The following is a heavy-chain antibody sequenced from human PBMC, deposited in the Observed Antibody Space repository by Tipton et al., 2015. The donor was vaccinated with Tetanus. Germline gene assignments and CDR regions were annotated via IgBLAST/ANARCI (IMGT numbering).Heavy chain of an antibody. CDR2: IFYGGTT. V-gene: IGHV4-59*01. Sequence: LRLSCTVSGDSITSFYWSWIRQPPGKGLEWIGYIFYGGTTNYNPSLKSRVTISLDTSKNQFSLKLTSVTAADTAVYYCARADYNLSKKGPFDSWGQGTLVLVSS. CDR1: GDSITSFY. CDR3: ARADYNLSKKGPFDS. J-gene: IGHJ4*02. D-gene: IGHD3-10*01.